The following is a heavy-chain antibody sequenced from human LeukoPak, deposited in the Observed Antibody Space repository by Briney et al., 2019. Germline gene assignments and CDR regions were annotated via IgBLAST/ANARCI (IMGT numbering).Heavy chain of an antibody. V-gene: IGHV3-30*04. CDR3: AKGYYYDSSGYYYPFPYFDY. CDR2: IAYDGSST. J-gene: IGHJ4*02. D-gene: IGHD3-22*01. Sequence: GGSLRLSCAASGFTFSNYAIHCVRQAPGKGLEWVAVIAYDGSSTVYADSVKGRFTISRDNSKNTLYLQMNSLRAEDTAVYYCAKGYYYDSSGYYYPFPYFDYWGQGTLVTVSS. CDR1: GFTFSNYA.